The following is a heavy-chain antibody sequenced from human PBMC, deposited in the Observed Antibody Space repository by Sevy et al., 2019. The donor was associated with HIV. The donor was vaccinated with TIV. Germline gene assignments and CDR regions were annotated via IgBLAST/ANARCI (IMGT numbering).Heavy chain of an antibody. CDR1: GGTFSSYG. V-gene: IGHV1-69*13. CDR2: IIPIFVTT. CDR3: ARDGEYSTSWSDRYYFDY. J-gene: IGHJ4*02. Sequence: ASVKVSCKVSGGTFSSYGISWVRQAPGQGLEWMGGIIPIFVTTHYAQQFQGRVTITAAESTRTVYMEVSSLRSEDTAVYYCARDGEYSTSWSDRYYFDYWGQGTLVTVSS. D-gene: IGHD6-13*01.